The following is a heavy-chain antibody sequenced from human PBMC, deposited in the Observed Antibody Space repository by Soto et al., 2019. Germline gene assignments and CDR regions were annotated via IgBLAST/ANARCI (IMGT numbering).Heavy chain of an antibody. J-gene: IGHJ4*02. D-gene: IGHD3-16*01. CDR3: AREGGDGVDY. CDR2: IYYTGNT. V-gene: IGHV4-31*03. CDR1: GGSISSTTSY. Sequence: QVQLQESGPGLVKPSQTLSLTCTVSGGSISSTTSYWSWIRQRPGEGLEWIGYIYYTGNTYYNPSLKSRVTISVDTSENQFSLKLTSVTVADTAVYYCAREGGDGVDYWGQGTLVTVSS.